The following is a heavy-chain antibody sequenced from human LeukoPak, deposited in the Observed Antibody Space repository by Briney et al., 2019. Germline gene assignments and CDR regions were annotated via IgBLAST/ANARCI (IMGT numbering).Heavy chain of an antibody. Sequence: SQTLSLTCTVSGGSISSGGYYWSWIRQPPGKGLEWIGYIYHSGSTYYNPSLKSRVTISIDRSKNQFSLKLSSVTAADTAVYYCARDSLLESGFDYWGQGTLVTVSS. D-gene: IGHD3-3*01. CDR3: ARDSLLESGFDY. J-gene: IGHJ4*02. CDR1: GGSISSGGYY. V-gene: IGHV4-30-2*01. CDR2: IYHSGST.